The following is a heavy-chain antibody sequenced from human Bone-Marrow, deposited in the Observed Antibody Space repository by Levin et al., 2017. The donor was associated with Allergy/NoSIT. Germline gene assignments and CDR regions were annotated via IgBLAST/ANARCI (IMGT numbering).Heavy chain of an antibody. Sequence: SETLSLTCSVSVDSFTSYYWTWIRQSPGKGLEWIGFIYYSGTTKNNPSLKSRVYMSVDTSRKQFSLQLTSVTTADTAVYYCAATPKVGTDAFDFWGQGTLVTVSS. D-gene: IGHD1-26*01. CDR1: VDSFTSYY. V-gene: IGHV4-59*01. CDR2: IYYSGTT. J-gene: IGHJ4*02. CDR3: AATPKVGTDAFDF.